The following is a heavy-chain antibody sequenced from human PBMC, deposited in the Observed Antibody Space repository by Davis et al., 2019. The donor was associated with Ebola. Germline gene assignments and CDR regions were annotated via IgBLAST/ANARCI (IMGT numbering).Heavy chain of an antibody. CDR2: INHSGST. J-gene: IGHJ2*01. Sequence: PSETLSLTCTVSGGSISSSSYYWSWIRQPPGKGLEWIGEINHSGSTNYNPSLKSRVTISVDTSKNQFSLKLSSVTAADTAVYYCARAVRRYWYFDLWGRGTLVTVSS. CDR1: GGSISSSSYY. V-gene: IGHV4-39*07. CDR3: ARAVRRYWYFDL. D-gene: IGHD4-17*01.